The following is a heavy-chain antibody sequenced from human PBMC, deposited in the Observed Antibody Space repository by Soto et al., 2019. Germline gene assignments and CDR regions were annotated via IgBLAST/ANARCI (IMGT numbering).Heavy chain of an antibody. CDR2: IDPSDSYT. CDR3: ARHWVGTMVIGMVV. D-gene: IGHD3-10*01. V-gene: IGHV5-10-1*01. J-gene: IGHJ6*02. Sequence: PGESLTISCKGSGYSFTSYWISWVRQMPGKGLEWMGRIDPSDSYTNYSPSFQGHVTISADKSISTAYLQWSSLKASDTAMYYCARHWVGTMVIGMVVWCQAITVTVSS. CDR1: GYSFTSYW.